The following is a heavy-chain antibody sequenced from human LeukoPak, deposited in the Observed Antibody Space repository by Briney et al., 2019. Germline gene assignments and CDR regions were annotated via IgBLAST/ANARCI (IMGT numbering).Heavy chain of an antibody. CDR3: ARRAQVERRHSQFDY. J-gene: IGHJ4*02. D-gene: IGHD1-1*01. V-gene: IGHV1-2*02. Sequence: ASVKVSCKASGYTFTGYYMHWVRQAPGQGLEWMGWINPNSGGTNYAQKFQGRVTMTRDTSISTAYMELSSLRSEDTAVFYCARRAQVERRHSQFDYWGQGTLVTVS. CDR2: INPNSGGT. CDR1: GYTFTGYY.